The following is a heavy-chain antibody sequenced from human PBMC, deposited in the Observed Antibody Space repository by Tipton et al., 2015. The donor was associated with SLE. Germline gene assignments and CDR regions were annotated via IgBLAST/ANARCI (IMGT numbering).Heavy chain of an antibody. V-gene: IGHV4-38-2*02. CDR3: ARVATIFGVRTAFMDV. D-gene: IGHD3-3*01. J-gene: IGHJ6*03. CDR1: SYSIYNGFY. CDR2: INHSGSS. Sequence: TLSLTCSVSSYSIYNGFYWGWIRQSPGRGLEWIGEINHSGSSDYNPSLKSRVTISVDTSKNQISLKLSSVTDADTAVYYCARVATIFGVRTAFMDVWGKGTTVTVSS.